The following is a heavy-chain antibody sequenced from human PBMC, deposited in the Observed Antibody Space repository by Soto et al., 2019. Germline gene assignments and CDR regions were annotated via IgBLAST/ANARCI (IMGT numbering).Heavy chain of an antibody. CDR2: IYWDDDK. Sequence: QITLKESGPTLVRPPQTLTLTCTFSGFSLTSGVGVGWIRQPPGKALEWLALIYWDDDKRYRPSLKNRLTITKDTSKNQVVRTMTNVGPVDTATYFCAHIDPEIVTVGGHGGFDYWGQGTLVTVSS. CDR3: AHIDPEIVTVGGHGGFDY. J-gene: IGHJ4*02. V-gene: IGHV2-5*02. D-gene: IGHD5-12*01. CDR1: GFSLTSGVG.